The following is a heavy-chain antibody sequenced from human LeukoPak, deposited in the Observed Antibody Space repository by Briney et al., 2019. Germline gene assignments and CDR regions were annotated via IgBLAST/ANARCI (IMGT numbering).Heavy chain of an antibody. V-gene: IGHV1-69*05. CDR2: IIPISGTA. CDR1: GGTFSSYA. D-gene: IGHD1-14*01. CDR3: ARGGTFYRRTLLNYFDY. Sequence: SVKVPCKASGGTFSSYAISWVRQAPGQGLEWMGGIIPISGTANYAQKFQGRVTFTTDESTSTAYMELTSLRSEDTAVYYCARGGTFYRRTLLNYFDYWGQGSLVTVSS. J-gene: IGHJ4*02.